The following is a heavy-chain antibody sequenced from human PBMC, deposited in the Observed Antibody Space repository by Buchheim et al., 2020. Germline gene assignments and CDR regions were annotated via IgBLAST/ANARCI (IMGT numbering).Heavy chain of an antibody. CDR2: IHKDGSST. Sequence: EVQLVESGGGLVQPGGSLRLSCVASGFTFGNSWMHWVRQAPGKGLVWVSRIHKDGSSTSYADSVKGRFTISRDNAKNTLYLQMNSLRAEDTSVYYCARDRGLRGNWPETIDYWGQGAL. D-gene: IGHD1-1*01. CDR1: GFTFGNSW. CDR3: ARDRGLRGNWPETIDY. V-gene: IGHV3-74*01. J-gene: IGHJ4*02.